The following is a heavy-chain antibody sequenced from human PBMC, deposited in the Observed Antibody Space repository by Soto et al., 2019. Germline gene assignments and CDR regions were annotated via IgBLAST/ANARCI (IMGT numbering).Heavy chain of an antibody. CDR2: ISSSSSYI. CDR3: ARDPLSPYSRTNWFDP. J-gene: IGHJ5*02. D-gene: IGHD6-13*01. V-gene: IGHV3-21*01. CDR1: GFTFSSYS. Sequence: GGPQRLSYTSYGFTFSSYSMNLVSKAPGKGLEWVSSISSSSSYIYYADSVKGRFTISRDNAKNSLYLQMNSLRAEDTAVYYCARDPLSPYSRTNWFDPWGQGNLVTVSA.